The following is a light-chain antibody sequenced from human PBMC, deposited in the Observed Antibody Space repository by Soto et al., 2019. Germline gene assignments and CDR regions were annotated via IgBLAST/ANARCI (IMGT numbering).Light chain of an antibody. V-gene: IGKV1-5*03. CDR3: QQYNSYSPIT. J-gene: IGKJ5*01. Sequence: DIQMTQSPSTLSASVGDRVTITCRASQSISSWLAWYQQKPGKAPKLLIYKASSLESGVPSRFSGSGSGTEFTLTISSLQPYDFATYYCQQYNSYSPITFGQGTRLAIK. CDR2: KAS. CDR1: QSISSW.